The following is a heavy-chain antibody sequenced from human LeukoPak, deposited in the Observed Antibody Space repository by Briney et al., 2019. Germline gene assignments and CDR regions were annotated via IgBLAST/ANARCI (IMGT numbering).Heavy chain of an antibody. Sequence: GGSLRLSCAASGFTFSSYWMSWVRQAPGKGLEWVANIKQGGSEKYYVDSVKGRFTISRDNAKNSLYLQMNSLRAEDTAVYYCARTGIYCSSTSCYSVPFDYWGQGTLVTVSS. D-gene: IGHD2-2*02. CDR2: IKQGGSEK. CDR3: ARTGIYCSSTSCYSVPFDY. J-gene: IGHJ4*02. CDR1: GFTFSSYW. V-gene: IGHV3-7*01.